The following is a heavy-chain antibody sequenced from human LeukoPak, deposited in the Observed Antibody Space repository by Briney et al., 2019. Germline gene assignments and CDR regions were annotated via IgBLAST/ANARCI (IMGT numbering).Heavy chain of an antibody. Sequence: PGGSLRLSCAASGFAFSSYWMPWVRQVPGKGLVWVSRINPGGSSTAYADSVKDRFTISRDNAKNTLYLQMNSLRAGDTAAYYCARSNQADDYWGQGTLVTVSS. CDR1: GFAFSSYW. CDR3: ARSNQADDY. D-gene: IGHD4-11*01. J-gene: IGHJ4*02. CDR2: INPGGSST. V-gene: IGHV3-74*01.